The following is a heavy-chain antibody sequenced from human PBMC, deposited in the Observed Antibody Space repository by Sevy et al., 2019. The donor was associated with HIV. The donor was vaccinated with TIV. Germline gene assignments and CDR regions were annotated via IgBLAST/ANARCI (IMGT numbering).Heavy chain of an antibody. D-gene: IGHD1-26*01. J-gene: IGHJ6*02. CDR2: ISSSSSTI. V-gene: IGHV3-48*01. CDR3: ARVLAKGRWDV. Sequence: GGSLRLSCAASGFTFSSYSMNWVRQAPGKGLEWVSYISSSSSTIYYADSVKGRFTISRDNAKNSLYLQMNSLRAEDTAVYYCARVLAKGRWDVWGQGTTVTVSS. CDR1: GFTFSSYS.